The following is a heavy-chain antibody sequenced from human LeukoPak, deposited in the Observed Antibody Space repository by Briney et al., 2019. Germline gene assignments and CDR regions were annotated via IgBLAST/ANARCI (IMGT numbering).Heavy chain of an antibody. CDR2: INHSGST. D-gene: IGHD3-22*01. V-gene: IGHV4-34*01. Sequence: SETLSLTCAVYGGSFSGYYWSWIRQPPGKGLEWIGEINHSGSTNYNPSLKSRVTISVGTSKNQFSLKLSSVTAADTAVYYCARGLYYYDSSGYTRRGAFGIWGQGTMVTVSS. J-gene: IGHJ3*02. CDR1: GGSFSGYY. CDR3: ARGLYYYDSSGYTRRGAFGI.